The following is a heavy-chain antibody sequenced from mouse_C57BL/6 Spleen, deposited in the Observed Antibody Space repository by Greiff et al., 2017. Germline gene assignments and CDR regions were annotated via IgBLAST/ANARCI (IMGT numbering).Heavy chain of an antibody. CDR3: AKYDYGAMDY. D-gene: IGHD2-10*02. J-gene: IGHJ4*01. CDR2: IYPSDSET. CDR1: GYTFTSYW. V-gene: IGHV1-61*01. Sequence: QVQLQQPGAELVRPGSSVKLSCKASGYTFTSYWMDWVKQRPGQGLEWIGNIYPSDSETPYNQKFKDKATLTVDKSSSTAYMQLSSLTSEDSAVYYCAKYDYGAMDYWGQGTSVTVSS.